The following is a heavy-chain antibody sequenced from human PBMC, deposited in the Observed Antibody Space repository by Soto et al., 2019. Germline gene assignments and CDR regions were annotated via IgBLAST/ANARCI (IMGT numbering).Heavy chain of an antibody. Sequence: GGSLRLSCAASGFTFSSYWMSWVRQAPGKGLEWVANIKEDGSEKYYVDSVKGRFTISRDNAKNSLYLQMNSLRAEDTAVYYCARSISSYYYDFDSWGQGTLVTVYS. J-gene: IGHJ4*02. V-gene: IGHV3-7*01. D-gene: IGHD3-22*01. CDR3: ARSISSYYYDFDS. CDR2: IKEDGSEK. CDR1: GFTFSSYW.